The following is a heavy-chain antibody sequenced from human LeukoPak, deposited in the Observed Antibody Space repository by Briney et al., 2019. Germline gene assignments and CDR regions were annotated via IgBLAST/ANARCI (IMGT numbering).Heavy chain of an antibody. V-gene: IGHV1-18*01. CDR1: GYTFTSYG. CDR2: ISAYNGNT. D-gene: IGHD3-3*01. Sequence: GASVKVSCKASGYTFTSYGISWVRQAPGQGLEWMGWISAYNGNTNYAQKLQGRVTMTTDTSTSTAYMELRSLRSDDTAVYYCARDGVRGAYYDFWSGYTSRYYYYYGMDVWGQGTTVTVSS. J-gene: IGHJ6*02. CDR3: ARDGVRGAYYDFWSGYTSRYYYYYGMDV.